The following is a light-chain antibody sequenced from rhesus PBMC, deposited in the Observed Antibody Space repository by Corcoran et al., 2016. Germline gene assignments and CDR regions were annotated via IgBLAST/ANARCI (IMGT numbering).Light chain of an antibody. CDR1: QGISSW. CDR2: KAS. V-gene: IGKV1-21*01. J-gene: IGKJ1*01. CDR3: QQYNSAPWT. Sequence: DIQMTQSPSSLSAAVGDRVTITCRASQGISSWLAWYQQKPGKAPNLLIYKASSLQTGVPSRFSGMGSGTDFTLNISSLQPEDFATYYCQQYNSAPWTFGQGTKVEIK.